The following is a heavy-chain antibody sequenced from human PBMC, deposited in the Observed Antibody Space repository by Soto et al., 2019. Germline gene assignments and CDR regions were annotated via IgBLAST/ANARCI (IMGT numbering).Heavy chain of an antibody. CDR3: VRIRYQLPSSVLWLDP. CDR2: INHVGGT. J-gene: IGHJ5*02. V-gene: IGHV4-34*01. CDR1: GGFLSESY. Sequence: PSESLSLTCAVYGGFLSESYWTWIRQPQGKGLEWIGEINHVGGTNYNPSLKSRVTMSVDTSQNQFSLRLISVTAADTAMYFCVRIRYQLPSSVLWLDPWGQGPRVTVPS. D-gene: IGHD3-16*01.